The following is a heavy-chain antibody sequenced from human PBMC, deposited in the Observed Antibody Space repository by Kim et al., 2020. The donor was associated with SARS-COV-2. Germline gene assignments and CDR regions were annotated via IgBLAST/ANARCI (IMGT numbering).Heavy chain of an antibody. CDR3: AKEKLRWSELFDY. D-gene: IGHD4-17*01. V-gene: IGHV3-30*02. Sequence: YADSVKGRFTISRDNSKNTLYLQMNSLRAEDTAVYYCAKEKLRWSELFDYWGQGTLVTVSS. J-gene: IGHJ4*02.